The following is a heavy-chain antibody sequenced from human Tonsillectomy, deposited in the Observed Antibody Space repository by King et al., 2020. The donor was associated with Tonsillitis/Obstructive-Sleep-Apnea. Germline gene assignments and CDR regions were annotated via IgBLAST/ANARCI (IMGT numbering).Heavy chain of an antibody. CDR3: ASGVGATSGGFDI. CDR2: IWYDGSNK. D-gene: IGHD1-26*01. V-gene: IGHV3-33*01. J-gene: IGHJ3*02. CDR1: GFTFSSYG. Sequence: VQLVESGGGVVQPGRSLRLSCAASGFTFSSYGMHWVRQAPGKGLEWVSVIWYDGSNKYYADSVKGRFTISRDNSKNTLYLQMNSLRAEDTAVYYCASGVGATSGGFDIWGQGTMVTVSS.